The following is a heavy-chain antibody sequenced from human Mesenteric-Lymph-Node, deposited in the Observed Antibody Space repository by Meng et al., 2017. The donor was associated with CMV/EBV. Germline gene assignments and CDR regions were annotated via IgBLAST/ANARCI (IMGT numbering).Heavy chain of an antibody. V-gene: IGHV4-59*04. J-gene: IGHJ4*02. CDR2: IYYSGST. Sequence: SETLSLTCTVSGGSISSYYWSWIRQPPGKGLEWIGYIYYSGSTYYNPSLKSRVTISVDTSKNQFSLKLSSVTAADTAVYYCARGYDFWNDYYTSYFDYWGQGTLVTVSS. CDR3: ARGYDFWNDYYTSYFDY. CDR1: GGSISSYY. D-gene: IGHD3-3*01.